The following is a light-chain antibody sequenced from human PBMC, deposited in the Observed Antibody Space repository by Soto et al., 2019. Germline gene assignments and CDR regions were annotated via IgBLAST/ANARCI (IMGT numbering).Light chain of an antibody. V-gene: IGKV3-20*01. CDR3: QQFVSSPGT. J-gene: IGKJ1*01. CDR2: GAS. Sequence: EIVLTQSPGTLSLSPGERATLSCRASQSVTSSYLAWYQQKPGQAPRLLMFGASSRASGIPARFSGSGSGTAFTLTISRLEPEDFAVYYCQQFVSSPGTFGQGTKVEIK. CDR1: QSVTSSY.